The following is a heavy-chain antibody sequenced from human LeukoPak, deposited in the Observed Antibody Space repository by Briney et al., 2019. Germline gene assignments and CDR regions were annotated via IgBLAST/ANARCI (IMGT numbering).Heavy chain of an antibody. CDR1: GFMFSNYV. J-gene: IGHJ4*02. CDR2: IISSGTTR. D-gene: IGHD3-22*01. CDR3: AKSLAIWSSGSLDH. Sequence: GGSLRLSCAASGFMFSNYVISWVRQAPGKGLEWLTAIISSGTTRYYAESVKGRFTISRDNSNNTVFLEMNSLRAEDTAVYYCAKSLAIWSSGSLDHWGQGTLVTVSS. V-gene: IGHV3-23*01.